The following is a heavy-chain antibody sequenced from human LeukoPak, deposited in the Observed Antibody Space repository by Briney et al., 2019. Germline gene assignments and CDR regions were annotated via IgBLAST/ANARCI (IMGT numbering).Heavy chain of an antibody. V-gene: IGHV3-30-3*01. CDR3: ARGVVAAFYYYYGMDV. Sequence: GGSLRLSCAASGFTFSSYAMHWVRQAPGKGLQWVAGISYDGSDKYYADSVKGRFSISRDNSENTLYLRMNILRPEDTAVYYCARGVVAAFYYYYGMDVWGQGTTVTVSS. D-gene: IGHD2-15*01. CDR2: ISYDGSDK. J-gene: IGHJ6*02. CDR1: GFTFSSYA.